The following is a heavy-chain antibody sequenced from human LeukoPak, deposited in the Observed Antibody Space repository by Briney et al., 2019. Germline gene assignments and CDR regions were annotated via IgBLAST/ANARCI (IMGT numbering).Heavy chain of an antibody. CDR3: AKSNGYGLVDI. J-gene: IGHJ3*02. Sequence: SETLSLTCTVSGDSMSDYFWTWIRQPPGKGLEWIGYAADSGSTNYNPSLKSRVTISVDSSTNHFSLRLTSVTAADTAVYYCAKSNGYGLVDIWGQGTMVTVSS. CDR1: GDSMSDYF. D-gene: IGHD3-10*01. V-gene: IGHV4-59*12. CDR2: AADSGST.